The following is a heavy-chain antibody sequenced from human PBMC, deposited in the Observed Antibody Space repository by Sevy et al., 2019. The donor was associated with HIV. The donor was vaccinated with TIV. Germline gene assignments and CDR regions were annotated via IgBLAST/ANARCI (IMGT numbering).Heavy chain of an antibody. V-gene: IGHV3-11*06. Sequence: GGSLRLSCAASGFTFSDYYMSWIRQAPGKGLELVSYISSGSSYTNYADSVKGRFTISRDNARNSLYLQMNSLRAEDTAVYYCAKDSRVYSSSHFDYWGQGIRVTVSS. D-gene: IGHD6-13*01. CDR3: AKDSRVYSSSHFDY. CDR1: GFTFSDYY. CDR2: ISSGSSYT. J-gene: IGHJ4*02.